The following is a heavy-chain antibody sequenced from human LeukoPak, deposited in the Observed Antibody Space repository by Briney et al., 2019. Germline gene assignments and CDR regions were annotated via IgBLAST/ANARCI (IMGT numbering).Heavy chain of an antibody. CDR1: GFTFSRYS. CDR2: ISNDGSNK. V-gene: IGHV3-30*04. D-gene: IGHD3-22*01. CDR3: ASGGVVINFDF. Sequence: GGSLRLSCAVSGFTFSRYSMHWVRQAPGKGLEWVAVISNDGSNKDYADSVNGRFTISRDNSKNTLYLQMNSLRAEDTAVYYRASGGVVINFDFWGQGTLVTVSS. J-gene: IGHJ4*02.